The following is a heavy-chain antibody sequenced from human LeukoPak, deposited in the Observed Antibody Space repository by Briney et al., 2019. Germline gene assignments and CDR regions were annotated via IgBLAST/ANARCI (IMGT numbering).Heavy chain of an antibody. CDR1: GYTFTSYG. Sequence: ASVKVSCKASGYTFTSYGISWVRQAPGQGLEWMGWISAYNGNTNYAQKLQGRVTMTTDTSTSTAYMELRSLRSDDTAVYYCAKTGYSSSWYTNYYYYYMDVWGKGTTVTISS. CDR3: AKTGYSSSWYTNYYYYYMDV. D-gene: IGHD6-13*01. CDR2: ISAYNGNT. J-gene: IGHJ6*03. V-gene: IGHV1-18*01.